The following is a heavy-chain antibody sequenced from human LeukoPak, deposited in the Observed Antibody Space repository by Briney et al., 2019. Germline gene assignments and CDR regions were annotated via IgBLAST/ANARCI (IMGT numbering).Heavy chain of an antibody. J-gene: IGHJ6*03. CDR3: GXXXXXXXXMXDXXYHYMDV. V-gene: IGHV5-51*01. CDR1: GYSFTNYW. Sequence: GGSLKTSCKASGYSFTNYWIGWVRQMPGKGLEWMAIIYPGDSDTRYSPSFQGQVTISADKSTTTAYLQWSSLKASDSAMYYCGXXXXXXXXMXDXXYHYMDVXGKGTTVTVSS. CDR2: IYPGDSDT.